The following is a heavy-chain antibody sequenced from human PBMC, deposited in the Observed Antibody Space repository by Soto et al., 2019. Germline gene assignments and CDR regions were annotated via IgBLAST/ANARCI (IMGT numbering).Heavy chain of an antibody. D-gene: IGHD2-21*01. CDR2: IIPMLGIA. V-gene: IGHV1-69*02. Sequence: QVQLVQSGAEVKKPGSAVKVSCKDYGGTFSTYSMFWVRQAPGEGLEWMGRIIPMLGIANYAQKFQGRVTITADKSTGTAYMELSSLRSEDTPLYYWTIGSWSGEVFDIWGQGTMVSVSS. CDR3: TIGSWSGEVFDI. J-gene: IGHJ3*02. CDR1: GGTFSTYS.